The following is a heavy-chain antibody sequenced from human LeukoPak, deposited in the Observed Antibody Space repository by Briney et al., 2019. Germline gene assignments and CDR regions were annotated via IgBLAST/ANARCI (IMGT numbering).Heavy chain of an antibody. D-gene: IGHD6-13*01. CDR3: ARLSGYSSSWIDY. J-gene: IGHJ4*02. V-gene: IGHV4-59*01. CDR1: GGSISSYY. CDR2: IYYSGST. Sequence: PSETLSLTCTVSGGSISSYYWSWIRQPPGKGLEWIGCIYYSGSTNYNPSLKSRVTISVDTSKNQFSLKLSSVTAADTAVYYCARLSGYSSSWIDYWGQGTLVTVSS.